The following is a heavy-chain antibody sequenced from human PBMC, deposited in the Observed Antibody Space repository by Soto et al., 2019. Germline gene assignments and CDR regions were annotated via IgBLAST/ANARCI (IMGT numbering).Heavy chain of an antibody. CDR1: GFTFSSYG. CDR2: IWYDGSNK. CDR3: ARDGRTTVTHGADY. D-gene: IGHD4-17*01. J-gene: IGHJ4*02. V-gene: IGHV3-33*01. Sequence: QVQLVESGGGVVQPGRSLRLSCAASGFTFSSYGMHWVRQAPGKGLEWVAVIWYDGSNKYYADSVKGRFTISRDNSKNTLYLHMNSLRAEDTAVYYCARDGRTTVTHGADYWGQGTLVTVSS.